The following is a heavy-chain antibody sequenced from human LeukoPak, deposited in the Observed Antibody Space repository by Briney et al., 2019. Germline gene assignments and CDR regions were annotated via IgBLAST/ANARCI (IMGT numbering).Heavy chain of an antibody. CDR1: GVTFSSYE. D-gene: IGHD3-16*02. CDR3: ASYYDYVWGSYRDDY. V-gene: IGHV3-48*03. J-gene: IGHJ4*02. CDR2: ISSIGSTI. Sequence: GGSLRLSCAASGVTFSSYEMNWVRQAPGKGLEWVSYISSIGSTIYYADSVKGRFTISRDNAKNSLYLQMNSLRAEDTAVYYCASYYDYVWGSYRDDYWGQGTLVTVSS.